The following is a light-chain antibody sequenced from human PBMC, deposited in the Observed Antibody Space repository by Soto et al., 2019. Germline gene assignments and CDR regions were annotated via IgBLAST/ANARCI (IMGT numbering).Light chain of an antibody. CDR1: QSVSSY. Sequence: EIVLTQSPATLSLSPGERATLSCRASQSVSSYLAWYQQKPGQAPRLLIYDASNRATGIPARFSGSGSGTDFPLTISSLEPEDFAVYYCQQRSNWPPEFAFGPGPKVDIK. CDR3: QQRSNWPPEFA. CDR2: DAS. J-gene: IGKJ3*01. V-gene: IGKV3-11*01.